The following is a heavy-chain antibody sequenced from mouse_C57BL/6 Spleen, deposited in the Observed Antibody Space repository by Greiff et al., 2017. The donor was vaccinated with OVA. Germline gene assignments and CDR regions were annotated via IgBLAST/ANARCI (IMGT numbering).Heavy chain of an antibody. CDR2: IDPSDSYT. V-gene: IGHV1-69*01. CDR1: GYTFTSYW. CDR3: ARYSKEAMDY. Sequence: QVQLKQPGAELVMPGASVKLSCKASGYTFTSYWMHWVKQRPGQGLEWIGEIDPSDSYTNYNQKFKGKSTLTVDKSSSTAYMQLSSLTSEDSAVYYCARYSKEAMDYWGQGTSVTVSS. J-gene: IGHJ4*01. D-gene: IGHD2-5*01.